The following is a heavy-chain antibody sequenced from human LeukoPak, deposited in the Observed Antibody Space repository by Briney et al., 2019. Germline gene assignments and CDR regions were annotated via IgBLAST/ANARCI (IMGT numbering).Heavy chain of an antibody. Sequence: PSETLSLTCTVSGASISSYYWSWIRQPPGKGLEWIGYIYYSGSTNYNPSLKSRVIMSIDTSRNQFSLKLTSVTAADTAVYYCARRGFGEEYFDYWGQGTLVTVSS. D-gene: IGHD3-10*01. CDR3: ARRGFGEEYFDY. V-gene: IGHV4-59*08. CDR1: GASISSYY. CDR2: IYYSGST. J-gene: IGHJ4*02.